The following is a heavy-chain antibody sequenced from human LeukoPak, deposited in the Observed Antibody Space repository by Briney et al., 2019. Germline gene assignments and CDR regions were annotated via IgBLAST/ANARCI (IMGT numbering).Heavy chain of an antibody. CDR2: IYSGGST. Sequence: GGSLRLSCAASGFTVSSNYMSWVRQAPGKGLEWVSVIYSGGSTYYADSVKGRFTISRDNSKNTLYLQMNSLRAEDTAVYYCARDLDESYDSSGYYGPYYYYYGMDVWGQGTTVTVSS. V-gene: IGHV3-66*01. D-gene: IGHD3-22*01. J-gene: IGHJ6*02. CDR3: ARDLDESYDSSGYYGPYYYYYGMDV. CDR1: GFTVSSNY.